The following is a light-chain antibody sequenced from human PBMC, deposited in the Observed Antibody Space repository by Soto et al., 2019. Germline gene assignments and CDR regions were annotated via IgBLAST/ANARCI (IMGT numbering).Light chain of an antibody. Sequence: VLTQSPGTVPLSPGERATLSCRASQTIRNNFLAWYQHKPGQAPRLLIYGASNRATGIPDRFSASASGTDFTLTIMTLEAEDFAVYYCHQYNSWPRGTFGPGTKVEIK. CDR1: QTIRNNF. J-gene: IGKJ3*01. V-gene: IGKV3-20*01. CDR3: HQYNSWPRGT. CDR2: GAS.